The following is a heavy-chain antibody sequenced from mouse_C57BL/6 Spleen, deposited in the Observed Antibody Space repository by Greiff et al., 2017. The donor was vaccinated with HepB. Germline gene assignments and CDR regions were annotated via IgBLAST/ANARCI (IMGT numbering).Heavy chain of an antibody. D-gene: IGHD1-1*01. J-gene: IGHJ2*01. CDR2: ISYDGSN. CDR1: GYSITSGYY. CDR3: ARYYGSSLDY. Sequence: EVQLVESGPGLVKPSQSLSLTCSVTGYSITSGYYWNWIRQFPGNKLEWMGYISYDGSNNYNPSLKNRISITRDTSKNQFFLKLNSVTTEDTATYYCARYYGSSLDYWGQGTTLTVSS. V-gene: IGHV3-6*01.